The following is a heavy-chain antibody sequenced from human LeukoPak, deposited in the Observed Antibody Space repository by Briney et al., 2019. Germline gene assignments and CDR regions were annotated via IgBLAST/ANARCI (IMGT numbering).Heavy chain of an antibody. J-gene: IGHJ4*02. D-gene: IGHD3-22*01. V-gene: IGHV3-74*01. CDR3: ARGGSSGYYYVRAFDY. CDR1: GFTFSSYW. Sequence: PGGSLRLSCAASGFTFSSYWMHWVRQASGKGLVWVSRINSDGTSTTYADSVKGRFTISRDNAKNTLYLQMNSLRAEDTAVYYCARGGSSGYYYVRAFDYWGQGTLVTVSS. CDR2: INSDGTST.